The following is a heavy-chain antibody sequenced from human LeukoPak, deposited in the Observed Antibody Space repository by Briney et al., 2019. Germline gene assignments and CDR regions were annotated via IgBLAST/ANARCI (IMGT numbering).Heavy chain of an antibody. CDR3: ARAKGDAVAFDI. Sequence: GRSLRLPCAASGFTFSSYAMHWVRQAPGKGLEWVAVISYDGSNKYYADSVKGRFTISRDNSKNTLYLQMNSLRAEDTAVYYCARAKGDAVAFDIWGQGTMVTVSS. CDR1: GFTFSSYA. CDR2: ISYDGSNK. J-gene: IGHJ3*02. D-gene: IGHD2-2*01. V-gene: IGHV3-30*04.